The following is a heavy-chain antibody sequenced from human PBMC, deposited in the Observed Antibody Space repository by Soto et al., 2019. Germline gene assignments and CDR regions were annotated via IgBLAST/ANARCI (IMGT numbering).Heavy chain of an antibody. CDR3: TRDLNHDCGP. CDR1: GFTFSDYW. D-gene: IGHD2-21*01. CDR2: MNPDGSEQ. Sequence: EVHLVESGGDLVQPGGSLRLSCVASGFTFSDYWMTWVRQTPGKGLEGVANMNPDGSEQYYLDSVKGRFTISRDNAKNSLYLQMNSLRGEDTAVYYCTRDLNHDCGPWGQGTQVIFSS. J-gene: IGHJ5*02. V-gene: IGHV3-7*04.